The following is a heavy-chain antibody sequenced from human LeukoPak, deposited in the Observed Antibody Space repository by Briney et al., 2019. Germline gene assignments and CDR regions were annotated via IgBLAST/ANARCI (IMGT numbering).Heavy chain of an antibody. CDR2: ISGCGGST. J-gene: IGHJ4*02. CDR1: GFTFSSYA. CDR3: AKDLYFWSGYYGY. Sequence: GGSLTLSCAASGFTFSSYAMNWVRQPRGKGLEWVSVISGCGGSTYFADSVKGRFTISRDNSKTPLYLQMNSLRAEDTAVYYCAKDLYFWSGYYGYWGQGTLVTVSS. V-gene: IGHV3-23*01. D-gene: IGHD3-3*01.